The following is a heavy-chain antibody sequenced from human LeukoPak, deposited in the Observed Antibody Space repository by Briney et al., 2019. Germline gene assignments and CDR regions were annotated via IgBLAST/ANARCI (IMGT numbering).Heavy chain of an antibody. CDR1: GFTFNNYG. CDR3: TSICSSSSCYLDY. D-gene: IGHD2-2*01. V-gene: IGHV3-30*03. CDR2: MSFDGSNK. Sequence: GGSLRLSCADSGFTFNNYGMHWVRQAPGKGLEWVAVMSFDGSNKHYADSVKGRFTISRDNSRNTLYLQMNSLRVEDTAVYYCTSICSSSSCYLDYWGQGTLVTVSS. J-gene: IGHJ4*02.